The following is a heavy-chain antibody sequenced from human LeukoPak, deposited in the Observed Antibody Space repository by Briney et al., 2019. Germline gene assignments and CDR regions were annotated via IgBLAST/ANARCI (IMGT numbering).Heavy chain of an antibody. Sequence: GGSLRLSCAASGFTFSSYAMSWVRQAPGKGLEGVSAISGSGGNTYYADSVKGRFTISRDNSKNTLYLQMNSLRAEDTAVYYCAKTSEAYSSGWSASRFDYWGLGTLVTVSS. J-gene: IGHJ4*02. D-gene: IGHD6-19*01. CDR3: AKTSEAYSSGWSASRFDY. V-gene: IGHV3-23*01. CDR2: ISGSGGNT. CDR1: GFTFSSYA.